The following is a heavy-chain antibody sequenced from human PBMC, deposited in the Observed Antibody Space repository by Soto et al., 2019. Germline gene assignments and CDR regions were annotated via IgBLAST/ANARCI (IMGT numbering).Heavy chain of an antibody. V-gene: IGHV3-23*01. CDR2: ISGSGRST. Sequence: GGSLRLACAASGFTFSSYAMSWVRQAPGKGLEWVSAISGSGRSTYYADSVKGRFTISRDNSKNTLYLQMNSLRAEDTAVCYCAKDSPRYSSSSLVPAFDPWGQGTLVTVSS. CDR3: AKDSPRYSSSSLVPAFDP. D-gene: IGHD6-6*01. J-gene: IGHJ5*02. CDR1: GFTFSSYA.